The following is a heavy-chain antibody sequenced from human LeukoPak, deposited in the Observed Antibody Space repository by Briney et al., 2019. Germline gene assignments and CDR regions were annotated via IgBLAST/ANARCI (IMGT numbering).Heavy chain of an antibody. CDR1: GYAISSGYF. CDR3: ATLAVGFGELSRINGPFDY. Sequence: PSETLSLTCSVSGYAISSGYFWGWIRQPPGKGLEWIGSIYYSGSTYYNPSLKSRVTISVDTSKNQFSLKLSSVTAADTAVYYCATLAVGFGELSRINGPFDYWGQGTLVTVSS. J-gene: IGHJ4*02. CDR2: IYYSGST. V-gene: IGHV4-38-2*02. D-gene: IGHD3-10*01.